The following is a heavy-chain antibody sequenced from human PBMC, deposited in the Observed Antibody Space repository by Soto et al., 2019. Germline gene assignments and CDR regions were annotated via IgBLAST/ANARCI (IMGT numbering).Heavy chain of an antibody. CDR2: ISATGGNI. CDR3: AKVAGGLGYFDL. CDR1: GFTFSDYA. V-gene: IGHV3-23*01. J-gene: IGHJ2*01. D-gene: IGHD3-16*01. Sequence: EVQLLESGGGLARPGGSRRLSCVASGFTFSDYAMTWVRQAQGKGLEWVATISATGGNIEYTDSLKGRFTISRDNSKNTLYLQLNGLTSEDTAVQYCAKVAGGLGYFDLWGRGTLVTVSS.